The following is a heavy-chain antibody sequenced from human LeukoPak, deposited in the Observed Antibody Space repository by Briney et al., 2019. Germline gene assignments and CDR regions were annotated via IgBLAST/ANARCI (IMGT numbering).Heavy chain of an antibody. CDR1: GYTFTSYG. V-gene: IGHV1-18*01. D-gene: IGHD3-22*01. J-gene: IGHJ4*02. Sequence: GPSVKVSCKASGYTFTSYGISWVRQAPGQGLEWMGWISAYNGNTNYAQKLQGRVTMTTDTSTSTAYMELRSLRSDDTAVYYCARGLPDYYDSSGYYVHWGQGTLVTVSS. CDR2: ISAYNGNT. CDR3: ARGLPDYYDSSGYYVH.